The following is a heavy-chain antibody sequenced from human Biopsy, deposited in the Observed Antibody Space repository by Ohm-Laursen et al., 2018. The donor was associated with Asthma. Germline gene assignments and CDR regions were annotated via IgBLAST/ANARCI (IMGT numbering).Heavy chain of an antibody. Sequence: SLRLSCSASGTHFGSYNMHWACQAPGKGLEWVAVMSFDGRQTYYADSVKGRFTISRDNSKNTLYLQMNSLRAEDTAVYYCAKERYYDFWSGYPIWGQGTMVTVSS. J-gene: IGHJ3*02. CDR1: GTHFGSYN. CDR2: MSFDGRQT. CDR3: AKERYYDFWSGYPI. D-gene: IGHD3-3*01. V-gene: IGHV3-30*18.